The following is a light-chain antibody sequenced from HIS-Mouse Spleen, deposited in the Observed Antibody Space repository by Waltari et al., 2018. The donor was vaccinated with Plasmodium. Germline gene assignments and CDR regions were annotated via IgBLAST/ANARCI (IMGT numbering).Light chain of an antibody. CDR3: QQYGSSPYT. V-gene: IGKV3-20*01. CDR1: QSVSSSY. CDR2: GAS. Sequence: EIVLTQSPGTLSLSPGERATLSCRASQSVSSSYLAWYQQKPGQAPRLLIYGASSRATCIPDGFSGSGSGTDFTLTISRLEPEDFAGYYCQQYGSSPYTFGQGTKLEIK. J-gene: IGKJ2*01.